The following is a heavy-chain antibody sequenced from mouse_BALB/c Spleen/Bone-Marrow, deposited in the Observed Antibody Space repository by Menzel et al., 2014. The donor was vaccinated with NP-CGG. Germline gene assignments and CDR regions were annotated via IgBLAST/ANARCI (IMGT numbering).Heavy chain of an antibody. V-gene: IGHV2-9*02. CDR2: IWAGGST. CDR1: GFSLTSYG. CDR3: ARGGGNWYFDV. J-gene: IGHJ1*01. Sequence: QVHVKQSGPGLVAPSQSLSITCTVSGFSLTSYGVHWVRQPPGKGLEWLGVIWAGGSTNYNSALMSRLSISKDDSKSQVFSKMNSLQTDDTAMYYCARGGGNWYFDVWGAGTTVTVSS.